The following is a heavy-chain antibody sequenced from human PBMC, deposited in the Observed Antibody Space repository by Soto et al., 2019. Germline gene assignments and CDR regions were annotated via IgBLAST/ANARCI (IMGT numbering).Heavy chain of an antibody. J-gene: IGHJ6*02. CDR2: VSHSGST. D-gene: IGHD1-26*01. CDR3: ARWPHAGEGSGHAYYIGLDV. Sequence: SETLSLTCAVYGGSFSGYYWRWIRQPPGKGLEWIGEVSHSGSTNYSPSLKSRVTISVDRSKKQFSLRLISVTAADTAVYYCARWPHAGEGSGHAYYIGLDVWGQGIMVTVSS. V-gene: IGHV4-34*01. CDR1: GGSFSGYY.